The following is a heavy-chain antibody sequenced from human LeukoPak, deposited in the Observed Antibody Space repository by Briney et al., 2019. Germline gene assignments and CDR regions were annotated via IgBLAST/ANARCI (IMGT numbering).Heavy chain of an antibody. D-gene: IGHD3-22*01. CDR1: GGSISSYY. Sequence: SEALSLTCTVSGGSISSYYWSWIRQPPGKGLEWIGYIYYSGSTNYNPSLKSLVTISVDTSKNQFSLKLSSVTAADTAVYYCARLYYDSSGYYPFDYWGQGTLVTVSS. CDR3: ARLYYDSSGYYPFDY. CDR2: IYYSGST. J-gene: IGHJ4*02. V-gene: IGHV4-59*08.